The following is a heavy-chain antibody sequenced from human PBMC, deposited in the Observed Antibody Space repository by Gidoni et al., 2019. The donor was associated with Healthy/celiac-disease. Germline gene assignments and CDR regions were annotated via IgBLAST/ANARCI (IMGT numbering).Heavy chain of an antibody. CDR2: IVNAGDT. CDR1: DFTCSSSD. J-gene: IGHJ2*01. Sequence: VQLVESGGGWVQPGGSLRLAGAASDFTCSSSDMHWGGPVTGKGQEWVVAIVNAGDTYYPACVERRFTIPRDNAKTSLYLKMNRRRAGDTAVYYCASGGGSSGYYGGWYFDLWGRGTLVTVS. CDR3: ASGGGSSGYYGGWYFDL. D-gene: IGHD3-22*01. V-gene: IGHV3-13*01.